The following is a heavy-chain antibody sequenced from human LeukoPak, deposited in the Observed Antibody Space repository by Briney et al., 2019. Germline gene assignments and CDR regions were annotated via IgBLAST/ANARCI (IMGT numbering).Heavy chain of an antibody. CDR2: IYPGDSDT. Sequence: GESLKISFKGSGYSFTSYWIGWVRQMPGKGLEWMGIIYPGDSDTRYSPSFQGQVTISADKSISTAYLQWSSLKASDTAMYYCARTHTITLSVDALDIWGQGTMVTVSS. J-gene: IGHJ3*02. D-gene: IGHD5-12*01. CDR1: GYSFTSYW. V-gene: IGHV5-51*01. CDR3: ARTHTITLSVDALDI.